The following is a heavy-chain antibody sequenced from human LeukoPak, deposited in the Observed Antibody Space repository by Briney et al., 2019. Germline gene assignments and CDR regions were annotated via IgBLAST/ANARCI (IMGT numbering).Heavy chain of an antibody. V-gene: IGHV4-39*07. CDR2: IYYSGST. J-gene: IGHJ5*02. Sequence: PSETLSLTCTVSGGSITSNSYYWGWIRQPPGNGLEWIGSIYYSGSTYYNPSLKSRVTISVDTSKNQFSLKLSSVTAADTAVYYCAQIRLGAPSWFDPWGQGTLVTVSS. CDR3: AQIRLGAPSWFDP. D-gene: IGHD1-26*01. CDR1: GGSITSNSYY.